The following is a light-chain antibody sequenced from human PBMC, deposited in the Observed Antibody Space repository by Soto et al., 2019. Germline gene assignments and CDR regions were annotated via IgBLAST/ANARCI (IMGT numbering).Light chain of an antibody. V-gene: IGKV3-20*01. Sequence: DIVLTQSPDTLSLSPGEGATLSCRASQSVSSNYLAWYQQKPGQAPRLLIYGASSRATGIPDRFSGSGSGTDFTLTISRLEPEDFAVFYCQQYDDSITFGQGTRLEIE. CDR3: QQYDDSIT. J-gene: IGKJ5*01. CDR1: QSVSSNY. CDR2: GAS.